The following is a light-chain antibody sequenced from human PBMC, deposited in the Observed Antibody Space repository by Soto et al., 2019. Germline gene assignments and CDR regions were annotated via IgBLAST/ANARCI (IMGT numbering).Light chain of an antibody. CDR2: GAS. CDR3: QQYNSYSGLT. Sequence: DIQMTQSPSTLSASVGDRVTITCRASQSISSWLAWYQQKPGKAPKLLIYGASSLDSGVPSRFSGSGSGTEFTLTISSLQPVDFATYYCQQYNSYSGLTFGGGTKVEIK. J-gene: IGKJ4*01. V-gene: IGKV1-5*03. CDR1: QSISSW.